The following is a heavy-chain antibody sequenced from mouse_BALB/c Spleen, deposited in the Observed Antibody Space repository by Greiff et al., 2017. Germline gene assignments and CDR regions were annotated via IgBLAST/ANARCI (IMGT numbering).Heavy chain of an antibody. Sequence: QVQLKQSGAELAKPGASVKMSCKASGYTFTSYWMHWVKQRPGQGLEWIGYINPSTGYTEYNQKFKDKATLTAAKSSSTAYMQLSSLTSEDSAVYYCARAGGSSRGDYFDYWGQGTTLTVSS. D-gene: IGHD1-1*01. CDR3: ARAGGSSRGDYFDY. V-gene: IGHV1-7*01. J-gene: IGHJ2*01. CDR1: GYTFTSYW. CDR2: INPSTGYT.